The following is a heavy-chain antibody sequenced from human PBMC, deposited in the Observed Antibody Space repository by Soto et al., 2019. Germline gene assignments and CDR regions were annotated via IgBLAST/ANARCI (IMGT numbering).Heavy chain of an antibody. Sequence: ASVKVSCKASGYTFTSYAMHWGRQAPGQGLEWMGWINGGNGNTKYSQKFQGRVSITRDTSASTAYMELSSLRSEDTAVYYCARGAWVATIIERPKSWFDPWGQGTLVTVSS. D-gene: IGHD5-12*01. CDR1: GYTFTSYA. CDR3: ARGAWVATIIERPKSWFDP. CDR2: INGGNGNT. V-gene: IGHV1-3*01. J-gene: IGHJ5*02.